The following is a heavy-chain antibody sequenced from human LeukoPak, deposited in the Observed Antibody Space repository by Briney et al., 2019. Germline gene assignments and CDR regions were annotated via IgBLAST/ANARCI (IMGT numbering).Heavy chain of an antibody. CDR1: GFTFSNYA. D-gene: IGHD4-17*01. J-gene: IGHJ4*02. CDR3: ANEIRPNDY. CDR2: ISGSSTTT. Sequence: GGSLTLSCPASGFTFSNYAVSWVRQAAGKGLEWVSAISGSSTTTHYADSVKGRFTISRDNSKNTLYLQMNSLSADDTAMYYCANEIRPNDYWGQGTLVTVSS. V-gene: IGHV3-23*01.